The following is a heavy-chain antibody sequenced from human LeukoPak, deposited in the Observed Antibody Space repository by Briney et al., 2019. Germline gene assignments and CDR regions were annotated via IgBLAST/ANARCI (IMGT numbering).Heavy chain of an antibody. CDR1: GGSFSGYY. Sequence: SETLSLTCAVYGGSFSGYYWSWIRQPPGKGLEWLGHMSYSGSTSYNPSLKSRVTISVDTSKNQFSLKLSSVTAADTAVYYCARDWGYCSGGSCYNWFDPWGQGTLVTVSS. J-gene: IGHJ5*02. CDR2: MSYSGST. CDR3: ARDWGYCSGGSCYNWFDP. D-gene: IGHD2-15*01. V-gene: IGHV4-34*11.